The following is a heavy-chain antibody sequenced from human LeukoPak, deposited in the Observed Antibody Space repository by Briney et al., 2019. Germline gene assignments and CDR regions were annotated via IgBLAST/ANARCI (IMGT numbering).Heavy chain of an antibody. CDR2: ISWDGGST. V-gene: IGHV3-43D*03. CDR3: AKGDKWNSKYYSGLDV. CDR1: GFIFDDYA. J-gene: IGHJ6*02. D-gene: IGHD1-7*01. Sequence: GGSLRLSCAASGFIFDDYAMHWVRQAPGNGLEWVSLISWDGGSTSYADSVKGRFTVSRDNSKNSLYLQMNSLRPEDTALYYCAKGDKWNSKYYSGLDVWGQGTTVTVSS.